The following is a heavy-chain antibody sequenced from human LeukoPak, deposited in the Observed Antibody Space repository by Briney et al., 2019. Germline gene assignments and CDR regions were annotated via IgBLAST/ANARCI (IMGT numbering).Heavy chain of an antibody. J-gene: IGHJ4*02. Sequence: SETLSLTCTVSGVSISSYYLSWIQQPAGKGLEWIGRIYTSGSTNYNPSLKSRVTMSVDTSKNQFSLKLSSVTAADTAVYYCARDWAQHCSSTSCYGPFDYWGQGTLVTVSS. V-gene: IGHV4-4*07. CDR1: GVSISSYY. CDR2: IYTSGST. D-gene: IGHD2-2*01. CDR3: ARDWAQHCSSTSCYGPFDY.